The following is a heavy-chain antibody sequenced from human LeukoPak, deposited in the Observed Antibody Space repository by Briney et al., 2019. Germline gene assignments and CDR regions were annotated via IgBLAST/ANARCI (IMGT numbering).Heavy chain of an antibody. CDR1: GLTFSSYE. Sequence: GGSLRLSCAASGLTFSSYEMNWVRQAPGKGLEWVSYISSSGSTIYYVDAVKGRFTISRDNAKKSLSLQMNSLSAEDTAVYYSARDRQLWYPTPSYYFDYWGQGTLVIVSS. CDR2: ISSSGSTI. D-gene: IGHD5-18*01. CDR3: ARDRQLWYPTPSYYFDY. J-gene: IGHJ4*02. V-gene: IGHV3-48*03.